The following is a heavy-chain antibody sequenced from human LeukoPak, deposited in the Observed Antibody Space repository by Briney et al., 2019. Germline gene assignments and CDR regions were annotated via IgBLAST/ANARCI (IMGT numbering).Heavy chain of an antibody. CDR1: GFTFSSYE. J-gene: IGHJ4*02. CDR2: ISSSGSTI. Sequence: GGSLRLSCAASGFTFSSYEMNCVRQAPGKGLEWVSYISSSGSTIYYADSVKGRFTISRDNAKNTLYLQMNSLRDEDTALYYCARDLTTSDNWGQGTLVTVSS. V-gene: IGHV3-48*03. CDR3: ARDLTTSDN. D-gene: IGHD1/OR15-1a*01.